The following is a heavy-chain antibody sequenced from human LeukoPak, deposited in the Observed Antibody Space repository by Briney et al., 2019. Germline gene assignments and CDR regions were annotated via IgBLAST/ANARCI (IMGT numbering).Heavy chain of an antibody. J-gene: IGHJ4*02. V-gene: IGHV3-30-3*01. CDR3: ARDPGYYDSSGYHDY. D-gene: IGHD3-22*01. CDR2: ISYDGSNK. CDR1: GFTFRSYA. Sequence: QPGRSLRLSCAASGFTFRSYAMHWVRQAPGKGLEWVEVISYDGSNKYYADSVKGRFTISRDNSKNTLYLQMNSLRAEDTAVYYCARDPGYYDSSGYHDYWGQGTLVTVSS.